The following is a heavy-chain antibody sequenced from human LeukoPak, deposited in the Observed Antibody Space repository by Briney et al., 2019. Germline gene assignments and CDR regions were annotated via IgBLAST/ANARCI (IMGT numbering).Heavy chain of an antibody. CDR2: ISGSGGST. V-gene: IGHV3-23*01. CDR1: GFTFSSYA. J-gene: IGHJ4*02. D-gene: IGHD3-22*01. CDR3: AKDGQAATYYYDSGAYYYDY. Sequence: PGGSLRLSCAASGFTFSSYAMSWVRQAPGKGLEWVSAISGSGGSTYYADSVKGRFTISRDNSKNTLYLQMNSLRAEDTAVYYCAKDGQAATYYYDSGAYYYDYWGQGTLVTVSS.